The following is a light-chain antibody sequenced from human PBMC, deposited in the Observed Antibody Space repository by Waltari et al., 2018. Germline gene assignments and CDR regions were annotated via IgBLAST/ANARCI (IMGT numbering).Light chain of an antibody. J-gene: IGKJ5*01. CDR3: QQYYSTHSIT. Sequence: DIVMTQSPDSLAVSLGERATINCKSSQSVLYSSNNKNYLAWYQQKPGQPPKLLIYWASTRESGVPDRFSGSGSGTDFTLTISSLQAEDVAVYYCQQYYSTHSITFGQGTRLEIK. V-gene: IGKV4-1*01. CDR2: WAS. CDR1: QSVLYSSNNKNY.